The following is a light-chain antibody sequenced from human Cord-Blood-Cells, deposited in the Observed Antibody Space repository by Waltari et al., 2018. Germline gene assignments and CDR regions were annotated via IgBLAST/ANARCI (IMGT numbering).Light chain of an antibody. CDR1: QSLLHSNGYNY. CDR3: MQALQTPYT. CDR2: LGS. V-gene: IGKV2-28*01. J-gene: IGKJ2*01. Sequence: PGEPASISCRSSQSLLHSNGYNYLDWYLQKPGQSPQLLIYLGSNRASGVPDRFSGSGSGTDFTLKISRVEAEDVGVYYCMQALQTPYTFGQGTKLEIK.